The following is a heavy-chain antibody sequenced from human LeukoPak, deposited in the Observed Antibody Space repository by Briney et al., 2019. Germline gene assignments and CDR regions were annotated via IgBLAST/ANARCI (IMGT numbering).Heavy chain of an antibody. CDR3: ARGAAGYSYG. Sequence: SETLSLTCTVSGGSISSYYWSWIRQPPWKGLEWIGHIYYSGSTNYNPSLKSRVTISIDTSKNQFSLRLSSVTAADTAVYYCARGAAGYSYGWGQGTLVTVSS. D-gene: IGHD5-18*01. CDR1: GGSISSYY. V-gene: IGHV4-59*01. CDR2: IYYSGST. J-gene: IGHJ4*02.